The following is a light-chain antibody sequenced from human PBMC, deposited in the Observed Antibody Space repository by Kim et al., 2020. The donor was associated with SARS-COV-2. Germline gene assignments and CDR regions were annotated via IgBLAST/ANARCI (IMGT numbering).Light chain of an antibody. CDR2: DNN. V-gene: IGLV1-51*01. Sequence: GQKVTISCSGSSSNIGSNYVSWYQQLPGTAPKLLIYDNNKRPSGIPDRFSGSKSGTSATLGITGLQTGDEADYYCGTWDSSLSAVVFGGGTKVTVL. J-gene: IGLJ2*01. CDR3: GTWDSSLSAVV. CDR1: SSNIGSNY.